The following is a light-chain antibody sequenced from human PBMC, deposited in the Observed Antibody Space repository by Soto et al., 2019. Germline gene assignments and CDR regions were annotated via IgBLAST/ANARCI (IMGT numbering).Light chain of an antibody. J-gene: IGKJ5*01. Sequence: EILLTQSPATLSLSPGERATLSCRASQSVSSYLAWYQQKPGQSPRLLIFDASNRATGIPARFSGSGSGTDLPITISSLEPEDFAVYYCQQRGNWPLPFAKVTRLEIK. V-gene: IGKV3-11*01. CDR3: QQRGNWPLP. CDR1: QSVSSY. CDR2: DAS.